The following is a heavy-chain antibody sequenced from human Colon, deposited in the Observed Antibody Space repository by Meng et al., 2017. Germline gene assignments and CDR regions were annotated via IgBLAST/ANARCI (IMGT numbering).Heavy chain of an antibody. V-gene: IGHV3-23*01. J-gene: IGHJ4*02. CDR3: AKSFYGFSYGKIDY. Sequence: GSLKISCAASGFTFSNSAMNWVRQAPGKGLEWVSSIIRSGGSTYYADSVKGRFTISRDNSKNTLYLQMNSLRAEDTAVYYCAKSFYGFSYGKIDYWGQGTLVTVSS. D-gene: IGHD5-18*01. CDR2: IIRSGGST. CDR1: GFTFSNSA.